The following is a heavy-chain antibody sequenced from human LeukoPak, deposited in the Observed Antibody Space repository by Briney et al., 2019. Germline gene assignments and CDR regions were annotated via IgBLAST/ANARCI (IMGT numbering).Heavy chain of an antibody. CDR2: IRRAGDRT. J-gene: IGHJ3*01. Sequence: PGGSLRLSCVGSGFIFSSYDMGWVREAPGKGLEWVSSIRRAGDRTYYDACVKGGFTISRDNSRTTMNLQMNSLRAEATAVYYCARGESFAFDVWGQGTMVTVSS. V-gene: IGHV3-23*01. CDR1: GFIFSSYD. CDR3: ARGESFAFDV.